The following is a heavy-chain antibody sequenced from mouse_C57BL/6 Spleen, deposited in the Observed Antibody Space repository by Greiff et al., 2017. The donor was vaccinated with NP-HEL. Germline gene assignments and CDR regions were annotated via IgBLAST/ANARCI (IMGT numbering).Heavy chain of an antibody. Sequence: QVQLKQPGAELVMPGASVKLSCKASGYTFTSYWMHWVKQRPGQGLEWIGEIDPSDSYTNYKQKFKGKSTLTVDKSSSTAYMQLSSLTSEDSAVYYCARAPYGYYAMDYWGQGTSVTVSS. CDR1: GYTFTSYW. V-gene: IGHV1-69*01. CDR2: IDPSDSYT. D-gene: IGHD1-1*02. CDR3: ARAPYGYYAMDY. J-gene: IGHJ4*01.